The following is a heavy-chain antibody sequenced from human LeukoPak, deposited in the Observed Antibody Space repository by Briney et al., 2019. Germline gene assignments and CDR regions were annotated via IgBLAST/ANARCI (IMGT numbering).Heavy chain of an antibody. Sequence: GGSLRLSCAASGFSFSNYWMNWVRQAPGEGVEWGAIIKQAGSEKLYVEYVKGRFTVSRDNAKNTLYLQMNSLRAEDTAVYYCAGGAGWTIDYWGPGTLVTVSS. V-gene: IGHV3-7*01. J-gene: IGHJ4*02. CDR2: IKQAGSEK. CDR3: AGGAGWTIDY. D-gene: IGHD2-15*01. CDR1: GFSFSNYW.